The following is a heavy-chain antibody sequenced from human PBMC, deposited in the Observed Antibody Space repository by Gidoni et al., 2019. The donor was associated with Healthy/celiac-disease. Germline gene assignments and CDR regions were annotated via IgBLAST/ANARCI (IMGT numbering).Heavy chain of an antibody. J-gene: IGHJ6*02. CDR2: IYYSGST. V-gene: IGHV4-39*01. CDR3: ARQYCSSTSCYCYYYYGMDV. D-gene: IGHD2-2*01. Sequence: QLQLQESGPGLVKPSEPLSLTCTVSGGSISSSSYYWGWIRPPPGKGLEWIGRIYYSGSTYYNPSLKSRVTISVDTSKNQFSLKLSSVTAADTAVYYCARQYCSSTSCYCYYYYGMDVWGQGTTVTVSS. CDR1: GGSISSSSYY.